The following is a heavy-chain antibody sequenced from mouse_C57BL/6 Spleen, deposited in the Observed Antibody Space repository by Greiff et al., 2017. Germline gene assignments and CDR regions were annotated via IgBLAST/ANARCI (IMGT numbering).Heavy chain of an antibody. V-gene: IGHV2-2*01. Sequence: VQLVESGPGLVQPSQSLSITCTVSGFSLTSYGVHWVRQSPGKGLEWLGVIWSGGSTDYNAAFISRLSISKDNSKSQVFFKMNSLQADDTAIYYCASDWDGAWFAYWGQGTLVTVSA. CDR2: IWSGGST. D-gene: IGHD4-1*01. CDR3: ASDWDGAWFAY. J-gene: IGHJ3*01. CDR1: GFSLTSYG.